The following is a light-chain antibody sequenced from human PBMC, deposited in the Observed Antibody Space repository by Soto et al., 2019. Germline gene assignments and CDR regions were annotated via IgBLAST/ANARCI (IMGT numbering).Light chain of an antibody. V-gene: IGLV2-23*03. Sequence: QSALTHPASVSGSPGQSITISRTGTSSDVGSYNLVSWYRQHPGKAPKLMIYEGSKRPSGVSNRSSGSKSGNTASLTISGLQAEDEADYYCCSYAGSSTFFYVLGTGTKVTVL. CDR1: SSDVGSYNL. J-gene: IGLJ1*01. CDR3: CSYAGSSTFFYV. CDR2: EGS.